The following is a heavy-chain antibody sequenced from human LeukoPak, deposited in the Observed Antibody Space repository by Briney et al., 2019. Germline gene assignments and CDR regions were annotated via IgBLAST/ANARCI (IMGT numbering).Heavy chain of an antibody. J-gene: IGHJ4*02. CDR2: IWSDGSNK. CDR1: GFTSSSYG. D-gene: IGHD3-3*01. CDR3: ARASYYLFWSGYYASYFDY. V-gene: IGHV3-33*01. Sequence: GGSLRLSCAASGFTSSSYGMHWVRQAPGKGLEWVAVIWSDGSNKYYADSVKGRFTISRDNSKNTLYLQVNSLRAEDTAVYYCARASYYLFWSGYYASYFDYWGQGILVTVSS.